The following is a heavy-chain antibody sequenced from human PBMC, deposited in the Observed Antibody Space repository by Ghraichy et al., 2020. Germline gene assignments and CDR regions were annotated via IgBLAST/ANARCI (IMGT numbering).Heavy chain of an antibody. V-gene: IGHV3-48*02. D-gene: IGHD3-22*01. CDR3: ARPKGSGYYYAFYYYGMDV. Sequence: GALRLSCAASGFTFSSYSMNWVRQAPGKGLEWVSYISSSSSTIYYADSVKGRFTISRDNAKNSLYLQMNSLRDEDTAVYYCARPKGSGYYYAFYYYGMDVWGQGTTVTVSS. J-gene: IGHJ6*02. CDR1: GFTFSSYS. CDR2: ISSSSSTI.